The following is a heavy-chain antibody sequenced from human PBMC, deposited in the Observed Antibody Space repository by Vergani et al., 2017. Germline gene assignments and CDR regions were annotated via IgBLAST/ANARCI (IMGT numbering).Heavy chain of an antibody. J-gene: IGHJ4*02. CDR1: GGSLSSGGYS. CDR3: ARGDSGSYYDY. Sequence: QVQLPESGPGLVKPSQPLTLPCTVSGGSLSSGGYSWSWIRQPPGKGLEWIGYIYHSGSTYYNPSLKSRVTISVDRSKNQFSLKLSSVTAADTAVYYCARGDSGSYYDYWGQGTLVTVSS. V-gene: IGHV4-30-2*01. CDR2: IYHSGST. D-gene: IGHD1-26*01.